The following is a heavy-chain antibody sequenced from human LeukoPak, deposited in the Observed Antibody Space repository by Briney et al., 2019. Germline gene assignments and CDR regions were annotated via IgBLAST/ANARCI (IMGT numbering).Heavy chain of an antibody. V-gene: IGHV3-23*01. CDR3: AKAAMVSSYYYYYGMDA. Sequence: GGSLRLSCAASGFTFSSYAMSWVRQAPGKGLEWVSAISGSGGSTYYADSVKGRFTISRDNSKNTLYLQMNSLRAEDTAVYYCAKAAMVSSYYYYYGMDAWGQGTTVTVSS. CDR1: GFTFSSYA. CDR2: ISGSGGST. D-gene: IGHD5-18*01. J-gene: IGHJ6*02.